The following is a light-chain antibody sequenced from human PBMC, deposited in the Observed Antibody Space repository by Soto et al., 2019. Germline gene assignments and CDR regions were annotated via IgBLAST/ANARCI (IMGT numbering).Light chain of an antibody. V-gene: IGKV3-11*01. J-gene: IGKJ1*01. CDR1: QSVSSY. CDR2: DAS. CDR3: QQRSSWPRT. Sequence: EIVLTQSPATLSLSPGERATLSCRASQSVSSYLAWYQQKPGQVPRLVIYDASNRATGIPGRFSGSGSGTDFTLTSSSLDPEDFGVYYCQQRSSWPRTFGQGTKVEIK.